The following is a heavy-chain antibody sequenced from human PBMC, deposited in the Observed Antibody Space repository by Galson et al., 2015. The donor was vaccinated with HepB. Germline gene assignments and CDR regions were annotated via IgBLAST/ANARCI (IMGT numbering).Heavy chain of an antibody. V-gene: IGHV1-3*01. CDR2: INVGNGNT. Sequence: SVKVSCKASGYRFSSYALHWVRQAPGQRLEWMGRINVGNGNTKYSQKFEDRVTISRDTSASTAYMEVISLRSEDTAVYYCARDIGQVVIARCFDPWGQGTLVTVSS. J-gene: IGHJ5*02. CDR1: GYRFSSYA. D-gene: IGHD2-21*01. CDR3: ARDIGQVVIARCFDP.